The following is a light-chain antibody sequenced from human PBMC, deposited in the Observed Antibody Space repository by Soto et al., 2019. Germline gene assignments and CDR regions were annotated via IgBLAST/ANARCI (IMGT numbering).Light chain of an antibody. J-gene: IGLJ2*01. CDR2: GVS. Sequence: QSVLTQPASVSGSPGQSISISCTGTSSDVGGYNFVSWYQHHPDKAPQLIIYGVSNRPSGVSIRFSGSKSGNTASLTISGLQAEDEADYYCTSYTSNHTPVLFGGGTKLTVL. CDR1: SSDVGGYNF. CDR3: TSYTSNHTPVL. V-gene: IGLV2-14*03.